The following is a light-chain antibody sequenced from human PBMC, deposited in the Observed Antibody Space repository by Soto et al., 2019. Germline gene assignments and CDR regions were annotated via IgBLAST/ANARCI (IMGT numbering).Light chain of an antibody. CDR3: CSYAGSSTNV. J-gene: IGLJ1*01. V-gene: IGLV2-23*01. CDR1: SSDVGSYNL. CDR2: EGS. Sequence: QSALTQPASVSGSPGQSITISCTGTSSDVGSYNLVSWYQQHPGKAPKLMIYEGSKRPSGVSNRFPGSKSGNTASLTISGLQAEDEADYYCCSYAGSSTNVFGTGTKLTVL.